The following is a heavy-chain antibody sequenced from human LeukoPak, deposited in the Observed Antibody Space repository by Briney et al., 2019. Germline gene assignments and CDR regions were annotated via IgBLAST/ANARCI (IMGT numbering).Heavy chain of an antibody. CDR3: TLYNY. J-gene: IGHJ4*02. Sequence: ASVKVSCKASGYTFTGYYMHWVRQAPGQGLEWMGWINPNSGGTNYAQKFQGRVTMTRDTSIGTAYMELSSLRSEDMAVYYCTLYNYWGQGTLVTVSS. CDR2: INPNSGGT. CDR1: GYTFTGYY. V-gene: IGHV1-2*02. D-gene: IGHD2-2*02.